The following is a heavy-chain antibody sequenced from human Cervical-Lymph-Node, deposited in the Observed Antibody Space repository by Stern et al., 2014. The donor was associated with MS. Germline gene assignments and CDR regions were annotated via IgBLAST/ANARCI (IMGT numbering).Heavy chain of an antibody. D-gene: IGHD1-14*01. CDR2: IYYSGST. J-gene: IGHJ4*02. CDR3: ATGITDSYYFDY. V-gene: IGHV4-39*01. CDR1: GGSISSSSYY. Sequence: QLQLQESGPGLVKPSETLSLTCTVSGGSISSSSYYWGWIRQPPGKGLEWIGSIYYSGSTYYNPSLKSRVTISVDPSKNQFSLKLSSVTAADTAVYYCATGITDSYYFDYWGQGTLVTVSS.